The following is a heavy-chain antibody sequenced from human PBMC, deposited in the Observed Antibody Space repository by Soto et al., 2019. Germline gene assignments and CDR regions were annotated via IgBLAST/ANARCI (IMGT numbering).Heavy chain of an antibody. CDR1: GGSISSYY. J-gene: IGHJ6*02. CDR2: IYYSGST. D-gene: IGHD6-19*01. V-gene: IGHV4-59*01. Sequence: PSETLSLTCTVSGGSISSYYWSWIRQPPGKGLEWIGYIYYSGSTNYNPSLKSRVTISVDTSKNQFSLKLSSVTAADTAVYYCARMAGSIWYHIQYYYYGIDVWGQGTTVTVYS. CDR3: ARMAGSIWYHIQYYYYGIDV.